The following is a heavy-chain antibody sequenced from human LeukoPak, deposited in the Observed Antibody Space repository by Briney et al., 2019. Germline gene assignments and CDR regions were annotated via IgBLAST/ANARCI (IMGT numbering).Heavy chain of an antibody. CDR3: ARAIRAVGAFDI. J-gene: IGHJ3*02. Sequence: ASVKVSCKASGYTFTSYYMHWVRRAPGQGLERMGIINPSGGSTSYAQKFQGRVTMTRDTSTSTVYMELSSLRSEDTAVYYCARAIRAVGAFDIWGQGTMVTVSS. V-gene: IGHV1-46*01. CDR1: GYTFTSYY. D-gene: IGHD1-26*01. CDR2: INPSGGST.